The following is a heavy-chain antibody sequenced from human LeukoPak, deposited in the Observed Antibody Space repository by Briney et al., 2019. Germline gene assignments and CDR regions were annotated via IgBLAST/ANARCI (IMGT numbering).Heavy chain of an antibody. D-gene: IGHD4-23*01. CDR3: SCYGGNSDFDS. Sequence: GGSLRLSRAASGFTFSSYAMSWVRQAPGKGLEWVSSISSSSNYIYYADSVKGRFTISRDNAKISLYLQMNSLRAEDTAVYYCSCYGGNSDFDSWGQGTLVTVSS. J-gene: IGHJ4*02. V-gene: IGHV3-21*01. CDR2: ISSSSNYI. CDR1: GFTFSSYA.